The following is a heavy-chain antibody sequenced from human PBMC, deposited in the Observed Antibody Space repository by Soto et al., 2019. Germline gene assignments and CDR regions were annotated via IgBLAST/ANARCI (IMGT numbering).Heavy chain of an antibody. J-gene: IGHJ6*02. V-gene: IGHV1-18*01. Sequence: ASVKVSCKASGYTFTSYGFSWGGQAPGQGLEWMGWISAYNGNTNYAQKLQGRVTMTTDTSTSTAYMELRSLRSDDTAVYYCARDSGYGDYEAFVDVWGQGTTVTVSS. CDR1: GYTFTSYG. D-gene: IGHD4-17*01. CDR3: ARDSGYGDYEAFVDV. CDR2: ISAYNGNT.